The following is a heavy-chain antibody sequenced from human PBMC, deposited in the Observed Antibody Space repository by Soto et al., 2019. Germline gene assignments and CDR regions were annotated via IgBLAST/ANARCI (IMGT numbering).Heavy chain of an antibody. CDR2: ISVDGRNK. CDR3: AKAGGAAGTVDYFDY. D-gene: IGHD6-13*01. V-gene: IGHV3-30*04. J-gene: IGHJ4*02. CDR1: GFTFSSYP. Sequence: PGGSLRLSCAASGFTFSSYPMHWVRQAPGKGLEWVAVISVDGRNKHNADSVKGRFTISRDNSKNTLYLQMNSLRAEDTAVYYCAKAGGAAGTVDYFDYWGQGTLVTVSS.